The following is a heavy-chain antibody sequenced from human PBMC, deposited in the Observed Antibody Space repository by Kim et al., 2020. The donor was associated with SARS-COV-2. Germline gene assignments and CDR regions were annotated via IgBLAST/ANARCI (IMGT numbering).Heavy chain of an antibody. D-gene: IGHD3-9*01. Sequence: GGSLRLSCAASGFTFSSYAMHWVRQAPGKGLQWVAIISYDGTNKYYADSVKGRFTISRENSKNTLYLQMNSLRAEDTAVYYCARCEVEMVDCYFDYWGQG. V-gene: IGHV3-30*04. CDR3: ARCEVEMVDCYFDY. CDR2: ISYDGTNK. J-gene: IGHJ4*02. CDR1: GFTFSSYA.